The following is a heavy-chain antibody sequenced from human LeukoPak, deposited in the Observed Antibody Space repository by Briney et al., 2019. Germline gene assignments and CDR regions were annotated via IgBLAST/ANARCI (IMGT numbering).Heavy chain of an antibody. CDR3: ARGRYGGYVGPSYYFDY. D-gene: IGHD5-12*01. J-gene: IGHJ4*02. V-gene: IGHV4-38-2*02. Sequence: SETLSLTCTVSGYSISSGYYWGWIRQPPGKELEWIGSIYHSGSTYYNPSLKSRVTISVDTSKNQFSLKLSSVTAADTAVYYCARGRYGGYVGPSYYFDYWGQGTLVTVSS. CDR2: IYHSGST. CDR1: GYSISSGYY.